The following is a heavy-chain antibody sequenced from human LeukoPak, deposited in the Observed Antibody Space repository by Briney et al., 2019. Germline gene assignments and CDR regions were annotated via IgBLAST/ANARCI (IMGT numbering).Heavy chain of an antibody. CDR1: GGSVTDYY. CDR3: ASHPGYSSSWYVY. J-gene: IGHJ4*02. Sequence: PSETLSLTCTVSGGSVTDYYWSWIRQPPGKGLEWIGEINHSGSTNYNPSLKSRVTISVDTSKNQFSLKLSSVTAADTAVYYCASHPGYSSSWYVYWGQGTLVTVSS. D-gene: IGHD6-13*01. V-gene: IGHV4-34*01. CDR2: INHSGST.